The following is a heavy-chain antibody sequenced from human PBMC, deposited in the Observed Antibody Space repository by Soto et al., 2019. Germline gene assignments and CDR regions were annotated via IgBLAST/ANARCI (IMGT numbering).Heavy chain of an antibody. Sequence: ESGGGVVQPGRSLRLSCAASGFTFSSYGMHWVRQAPGKGLEWVAVIWYDGSNKYYADSVKGRFTISRDNSKNTLYLQMNSLRAEDTAVYYCARDLLEWVPNGPVYYMDVWGKGTTVTVSS. V-gene: IGHV3-33*01. CDR1: GFTFSSYG. CDR3: ARDLLEWVPNGPVYYMDV. J-gene: IGHJ6*03. CDR2: IWYDGSNK. D-gene: IGHD3-3*01.